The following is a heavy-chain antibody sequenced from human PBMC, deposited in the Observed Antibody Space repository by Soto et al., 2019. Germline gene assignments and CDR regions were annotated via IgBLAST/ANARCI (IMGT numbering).Heavy chain of an antibody. J-gene: IGHJ6*02. Sequence: PSETLSLTCTVSGGSISSYYWSWIRQPPGKGLEWIGYIYYSGSTNYNPSLKSRVTISVDTSKNQFSLKLSSVTAADSAVYYCASSPYYYMDVWGQGTTVTVSS. V-gene: IGHV4-59*01. CDR2: IYYSGST. CDR1: GGSISSYY. CDR3: ASSPYYYMDV.